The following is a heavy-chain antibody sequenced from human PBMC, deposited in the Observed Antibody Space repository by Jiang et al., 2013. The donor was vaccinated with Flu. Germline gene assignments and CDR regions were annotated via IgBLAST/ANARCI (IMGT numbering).Heavy chain of an antibody. J-gene: IGHJ4*02. D-gene: IGHD6-6*01. CDR1: GFTFSRHW. Sequence: QLVESGGGLVQPGGSLRLSCAASGFTFSRHWMHWVRQAPGKGLVWVSRINNDGSSTRYADSVEGRFTISRDNAKNMLYLQMNSLRAEDTAVYYCARISSSPDYWGQGTLVTVSS. V-gene: IGHV3-74*01. CDR3: ARISSSPDY. CDR2: INNDGSST.